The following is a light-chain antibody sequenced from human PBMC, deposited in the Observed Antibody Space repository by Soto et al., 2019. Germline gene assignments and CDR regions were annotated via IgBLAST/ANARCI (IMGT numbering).Light chain of an antibody. Sequence: QSVLTQPPSASGTPGQRVTISCSGSSSNIGGNTVNWYQQLPGTAPKLLIFSSDQRPSGVPDRFSGSKPGTSASLAISGLQSEEEADYYCAAWDDSLDGYVFGTGTKLTVL. CDR2: SSD. CDR1: SSNIGGNT. V-gene: IGLV1-44*01. J-gene: IGLJ1*01. CDR3: AAWDDSLDGYV.